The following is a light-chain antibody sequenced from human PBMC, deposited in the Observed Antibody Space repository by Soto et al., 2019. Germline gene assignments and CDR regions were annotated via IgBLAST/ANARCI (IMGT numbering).Light chain of an antibody. CDR1: SSDVGGYNY. CDR3: KSYTSSSTYV. J-gene: IGLJ1*01. CDR2: DVN. V-gene: IGLV2-14*03. Sequence: QSALTQPASVSGSPEQSITISCTGTSSDVGGYNYVSWYQHNPGKAPKLMMYDVNNRPSGVSNRFSGSKSGNAASLTISGLQAEDEADYFCKSYTSSSTYVFGTGTKVTVL.